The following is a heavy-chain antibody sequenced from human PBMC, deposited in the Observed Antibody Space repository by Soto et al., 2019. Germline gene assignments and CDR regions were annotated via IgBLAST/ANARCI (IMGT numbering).Heavy chain of an antibody. Sequence: ASVKVSCKASGYTFTSYGISWVRQAPGQGLEWMGWISAYNGNTNYAQKLQGRVTMTTDTSTSTAYMELRSLRSDDTAVYYCARDIVQWLGTNSYNDAFDIWGQGTMVTVSS. CDR2: ISAYNGNT. J-gene: IGHJ3*02. V-gene: IGHV1-18*01. CDR1: GYTFTSYG. CDR3: ARDIVQWLGTNSYNDAFDI. D-gene: IGHD6-19*01.